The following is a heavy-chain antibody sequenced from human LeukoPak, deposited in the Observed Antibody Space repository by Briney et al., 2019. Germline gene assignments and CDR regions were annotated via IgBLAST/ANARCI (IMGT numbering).Heavy chain of an antibody. CDR1: GYTFTSYY. Sequence: GASVKVSCKASGYTFTSYYMHWVRQAPGQGLEWMGIINPSGGSTSYAQKFQGRVTMTRDMSTSTVYMELSSLRSEDTAVYYCARAGDIVVVPAAIFLGWFDPWGQGTLVTVSS. J-gene: IGHJ5*02. V-gene: IGHV1-46*01. CDR3: ARAGDIVVVPAAIFLGWFDP. D-gene: IGHD2-2*02. CDR2: INPSGGST.